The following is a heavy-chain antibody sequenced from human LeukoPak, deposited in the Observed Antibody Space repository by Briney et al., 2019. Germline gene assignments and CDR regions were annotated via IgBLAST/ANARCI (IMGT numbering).Heavy chain of an antibody. J-gene: IGHJ6*03. CDR3: ARFGLGAYCGSSSSCPAYYYMDV. Sequence: GASVKVSCKASGYTFINYDISWVRQAPGQGLERVGWISAYNGNTNYVQKFQGRVTMTTDTSTSTAYMELRSLRSDDTAVYYCARFGLGAYCGSSSSCPAYYYMDVWGKGTTVTVSS. D-gene: IGHD2-2*01. CDR1: GYTFINYD. CDR2: ISAYNGNT. V-gene: IGHV1-18*01.